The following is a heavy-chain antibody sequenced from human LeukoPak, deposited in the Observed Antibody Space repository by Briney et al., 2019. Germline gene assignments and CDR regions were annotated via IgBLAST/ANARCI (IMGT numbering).Heavy chain of an antibody. D-gene: IGHD6-6*01. CDR2: IYYSGST. CDR1: GGSISSGDYY. J-gene: IGHJ4*02. CDR3: ARQKGEAARPFDY. Sequence: SQTLSLTCTVSGGSISSGDYYWSWIRQPPGKGLEWIGYIYYSGSTYYNPSLKSRVTISVDTSKNQFSLKLSSVTAADTAVYYCARQKGEAARPFDYWGQGTLVTVSS. V-gene: IGHV4-30-4*01.